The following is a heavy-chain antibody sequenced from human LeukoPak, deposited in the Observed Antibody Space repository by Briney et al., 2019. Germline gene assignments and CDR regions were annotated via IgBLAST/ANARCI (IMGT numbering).Heavy chain of an antibody. CDR1: GVTVSSNH. J-gene: IGHJ4*02. Sequence: GGSLRLSCAASGVTVSSNHMSWVRQAPGKGLEWVSLIYSDDGTSYADSVKGRFTISRDNSKNTLYLQMNSLRAEDTAVYYCARVYSANGYGSGYYDYWGQGTLVTVSS. CDR2: IYSDDGT. V-gene: IGHV3-66*01. CDR3: ARVYSANGYGSGYYDY. D-gene: IGHD3-10*01.